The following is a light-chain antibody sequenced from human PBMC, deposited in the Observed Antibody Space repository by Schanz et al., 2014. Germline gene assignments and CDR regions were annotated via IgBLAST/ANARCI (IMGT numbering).Light chain of an antibody. J-gene: IGKJ3*01. Sequence: DIVMTQSPDSLAVSLGERATINCKSSQSVLYTSNNKNYLAWYQHKPGQPPKLLIYWASTRESGVPDRFSGSGSGTDFTLTISSLQAEDVAVYYCQQHYSTPVTFGPGTRVDIK. CDR1: QSVLYTSNNKNY. V-gene: IGKV4-1*01. CDR3: QQHYSTPVT. CDR2: WAS.